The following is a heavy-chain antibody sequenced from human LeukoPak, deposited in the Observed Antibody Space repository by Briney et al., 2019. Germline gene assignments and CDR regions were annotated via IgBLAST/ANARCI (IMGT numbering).Heavy chain of an antibody. Sequence: SQTLSLTCAISGDSVSSNSAAWNWIRQSPSRGLEWLGRTYYRSKWYVDYPVSVKGRITINPDTSKNQFSLQVNFVTPEDTAVYYCASHSSWRFEYWGQGTLVTVSS. J-gene: IGHJ4*02. D-gene: IGHD6-13*01. V-gene: IGHV6-1*01. CDR3: ASHSSWRFEY. CDR1: GDSVSSNSAA. CDR2: TYYRSKWYV.